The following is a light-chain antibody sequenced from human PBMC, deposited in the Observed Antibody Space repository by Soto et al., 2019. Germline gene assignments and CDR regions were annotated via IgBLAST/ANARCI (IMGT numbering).Light chain of an antibody. CDR3: QECNAFYRT. CDR1: QSISSW. J-gene: IGKJ1*01. Sequence: IQMTQSPSTLSASVGDRVTITCRASQSISSWLAWYQQKPGKAPKLLIYDASSLERGVPSRFSGSGSGTEFTLTISSLQPDDFATYYCQECNAFYRTFGQGTKVEIK. V-gene: IGKV1-5*01. CDR2: DAS.